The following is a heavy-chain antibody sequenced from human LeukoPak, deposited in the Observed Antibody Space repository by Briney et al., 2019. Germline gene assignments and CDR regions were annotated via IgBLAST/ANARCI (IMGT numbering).Heavy chain of an antibody. J-gene: IGHJ4*02. V-gene: IGHV3-9*01. CDR1: GSTFDDYA. CDR2: ISWNSGSI. D-gene: IGHD3-22*01. CDR3: AKDTARNYYDSSGLDY. Sequence: GGSLRLSCAASGSTFDDYAMHWVRHAPGKGLEWVSGISWNSGSIGYADSVKGRFTISRDNAKNSLYLQMNSLRAEDTALYYCAKDTARNYYDSSGLDYWGQGTLVTVSS.